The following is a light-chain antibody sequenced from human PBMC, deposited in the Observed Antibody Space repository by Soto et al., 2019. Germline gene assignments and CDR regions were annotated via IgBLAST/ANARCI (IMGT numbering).Light chain of an antibody. J-gene: IGKJ5*01. CDR3: QQYYSSIT. Sequence: DIVMTQSPDSLAVSLGERATINCKSSQSVLYISNNKNYLAWYQQKPEQPPRLLIYWASTRESGVPDRFSGSGSGTDFTLTISSLQAEDVAVYYCQQYYSSITFGQGTRLEIK. CDR2: WAS. CDR1: QSVLYISNNKNY. V-gene: IGKV4-1*01.